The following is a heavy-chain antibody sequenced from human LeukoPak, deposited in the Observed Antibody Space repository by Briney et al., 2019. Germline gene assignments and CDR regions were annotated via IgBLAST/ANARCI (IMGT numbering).Heavy chain of an antibody. CDR3: VRCSTSCYSAY. CDR1: GGSISSHY. J-gene: IGHJ4*02. Sequence: SETLSLTCSVSGGSISSHYWSWIRQPPGKGLEWIGYIHYSGSTNSKSSLKSRVTISVDTSQNEFSLKVTSVTAADTAVYYCVRCSTSCYSAYWGQGTLVTVSS. V-gene: IGHV4-59*11. CDR2: IHYSGST. D-gene: IGHD2-2*01.